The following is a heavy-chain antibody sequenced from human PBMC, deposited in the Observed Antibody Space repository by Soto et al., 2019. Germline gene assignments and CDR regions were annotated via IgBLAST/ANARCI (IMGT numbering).Heavy chain of an antibody. J-gene: IGHJ4*02. CDR3: ARGRLGKYYNKTYYFDY. CDR1: GGSISSGGYY. Sequence: SETLSLTCTVSGGSISSGGYYWSWIRQHPGKGLEWIGYIYYSGSTYYNPSLKSRVTISVDTSKNQFSLKLNSVTAADTAVYYCARGRLGKYYNKTYYFDYWGQGTLVTVSS. D-gene: IGHD3-10*01. CDR2: IYYSGST. V-gene: IGHV4-31*03.